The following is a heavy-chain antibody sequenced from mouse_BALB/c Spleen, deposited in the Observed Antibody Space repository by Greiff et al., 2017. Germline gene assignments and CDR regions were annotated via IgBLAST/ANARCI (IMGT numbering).Heavy chain of an antibody. CDR2: IWAGGST. CDR1: GFSLTSYG. D-gene: IGHD1-1*01. Sequence: VQLQQSGPGLVAPSQSLSITCTVSGFSLTSYGVHWVRQPPGKGLEWLGVIWAGGSTNYNSALMSRLSISKDNSKSQVFLKMNSLQTDDTAMYYCARDFYYYGSLYYYAMDYWGQGTSVTVSS. CDR3: ARDFYYYGSLYYYAMDY. J-gene: IGHJ4*01. V-gene: IGHV2-9*02.